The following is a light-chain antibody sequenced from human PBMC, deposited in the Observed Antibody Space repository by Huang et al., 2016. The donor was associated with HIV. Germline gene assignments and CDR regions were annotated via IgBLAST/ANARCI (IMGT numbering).Light chain of an antibody. V-gene: IGKV4-1*01. CDR2: WAS. CDR1: QSVLSTSTNKNF. CDR3: QQYYATPYT. J-gene: IGKJ2*01. Sequence: DIVMTQSPESLALAVGERATITCKSSQSVLSTSTNKNFLAWYQQKLGQPPKLLIYWASTRESGVPDRFGGSGSGTDFTLTVVSLQPEDVAIYYCQQYYATPYTFGQGTKLEIK.